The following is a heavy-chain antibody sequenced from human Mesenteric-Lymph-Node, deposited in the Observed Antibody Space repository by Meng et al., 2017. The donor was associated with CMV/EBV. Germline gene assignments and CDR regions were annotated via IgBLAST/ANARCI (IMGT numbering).Heavy chain of an antibody. CDR3: AKDNWAASGYDSPGLYWYFDL. V-gene: IGHV3-23*01. CDR2: ISGSGGST. CDR1: YA. J-gene: IGHJ2*01. D-gene: IGHD5-12*01. Sequence: YAMSWVRQAPGKGLEWVSAISGSGGSTYYADSVKGRFTISRDNSKNTLYLQMNSLRAEDTAVYYCAKDNWAASGYDSPGLYWYFDLWGRGTLVTVSS.